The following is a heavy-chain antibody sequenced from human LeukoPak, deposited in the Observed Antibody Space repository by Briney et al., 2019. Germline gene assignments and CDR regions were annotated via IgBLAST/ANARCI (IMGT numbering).Heavy chain of an antibody. Sequence: SETLSLTCTVYGGSFSGYYWSWIRQSPGKGLEWIGEISQSGNTIYSPSLKSRVTISVVASNQFSLNLNSVTAADTAVYYCARAGRSTGLIWGQGTPVTVSS. D-gene: IGHD2-8*02. CDR2: ISQSGNT. J-gene: IGHJ4*02. CDR1: GGSFSGYY. CDR3: ARAGRSTGLI. V-gene: IGHV4-34*01.